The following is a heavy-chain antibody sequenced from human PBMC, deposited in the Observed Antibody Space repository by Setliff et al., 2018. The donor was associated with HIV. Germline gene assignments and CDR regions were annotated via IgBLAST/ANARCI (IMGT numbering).Heavy chain of an antibody. V-gene: IGHV1-18*01. Sequence: GASVKVSCKASNYTLINYGVSWVRQAPGQGLEWMGWIGSYSGYTIYAQKFQDRLTMTTDTSTTTASMELRSLRSDDTAVYYCVRGHCNSDKCWYTWFDPWGQGTLVNVSS. J-gene: IGHJ5*02. D-gene: IGHD2-2*01. CDR1: NYTLINYG. CDR2: IGSYSGYT. CDR3: VRGHCNSDKCWYTWFDP.